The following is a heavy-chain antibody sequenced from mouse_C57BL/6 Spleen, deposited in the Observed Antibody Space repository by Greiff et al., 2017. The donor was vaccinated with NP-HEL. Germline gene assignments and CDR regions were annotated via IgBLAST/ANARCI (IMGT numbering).Heavy chain of an antibody. D-gene: IGHD1-1*01. Sequence: VQLQQPGAELVRPGSSVKLSCKASGYTFTSYWMHWVKQRPIQGLEWIGNIDPSDSETHYNQKFKDKATLTVDKSSSTAYMQLSSLTSEDSAVYYCARRLYCSSPLDYWGQGTTLTVSS. J-gene: IGHJ2*01. V-gene: IGHV1-52*01. CDR3: ARRLYCSSPLDY. CDR1: GYTFTSYW. CDR2: IDPSDSET.